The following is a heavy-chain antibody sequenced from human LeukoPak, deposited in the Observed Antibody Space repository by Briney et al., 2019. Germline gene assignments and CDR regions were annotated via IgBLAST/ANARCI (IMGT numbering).Heavy chain of an antibody. CDR3: ARGLGGSEGLDY. V-gene: IGHV3-21*01. J-gene: IGHJ4*02. CDR1: GFTFSSHS. D-gene: IGHD3-10*01. CDR2: ISSSSSYI. Sequence: GGSLRLSCAASGFTFSSHSMNWVRQAPGKGLEWVSSISSSSSYIYYADSVKGRFTISRDNAKNSLYLQMNSLRAEDTAVYYCARGLGGSEGLDYWGQGTLVTVSS.